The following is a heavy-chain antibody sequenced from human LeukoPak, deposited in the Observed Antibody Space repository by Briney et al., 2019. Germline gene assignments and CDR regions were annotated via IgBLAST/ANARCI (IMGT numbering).Heavy chain of an antibody. J-gene: IGHJ4*02. CDR1: GFTFSSYG. Sequence: GRSLRLSCAASGFTFSSYGMHWVRQAPGKGLEGVAVISYDGSNKYYADSVKGRFTISRDNSKNTLYLQMNSLRAEDTAVYYCAKDFDYGDYFDYWGQGTLVTVSS. CDR2: ISYDGSNK. D-gene: IGHD4-17*01. CDR3: AKDFDYGDYFDY. V-gene: IGHV3-30*18.